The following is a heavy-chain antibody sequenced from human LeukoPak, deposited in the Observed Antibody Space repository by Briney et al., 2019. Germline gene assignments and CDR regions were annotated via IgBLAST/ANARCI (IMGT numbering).Heavy chain of an antibody. V-gene: IGHV3-74*01. J-gene: IGHJ4*01. CDR1: GFSFSSYW. Sequence: GGSLRLSCAASGFSFSSYWMHWVRQAPGRGLVWVSRLNSDGGGGTYADFVKGRFTVSRDNSKNTVYLQMNSLRVDDTALYHCARDSGSYLQPTDFWGHGTLVTVSS. CDR2: LNSDGGGG. D-gene: IGHD1-26*01. CDR3: ARDSGSYLQPTDF.